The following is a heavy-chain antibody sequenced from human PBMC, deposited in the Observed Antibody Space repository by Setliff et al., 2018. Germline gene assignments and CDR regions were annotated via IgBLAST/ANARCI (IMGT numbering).Heavy chain of an antibody. J-gene: IGHJ6*03. D-gene: IGHD6-19*01. CDR2: IYIGGSA. CDR1: GGSISSYY. V-gene: IGHV4-4*07. CDR3: ARAQWLDPPGYYYMDV. Sequence: SETLSLTCTVSGGSISSYYWSWIRQPAGKGLEWIGHIYIGGSANYNPALKSRVTMSIDTSKNQFSLKLNSVTAADMAVYYCARAQWLDPPGYYYMDVWAKGTTVTVSS.